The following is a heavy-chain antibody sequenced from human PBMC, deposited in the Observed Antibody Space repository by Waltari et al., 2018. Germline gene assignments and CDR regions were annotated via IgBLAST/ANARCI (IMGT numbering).Heavy chain of an antibody. Sequence: VQLLESGGGVVQPGGSLRLSCAASGFIFSSQGLHWVRQIPGKGLEWVGFISFDGKKIFDADSVRGRFSISRDNSDNMVFLQMNSLRPEDSGVYYCAKDGDYSLTEYDAFDVWGQGTVVTVSP. V-gene: IGHV3-30*02. CDR3: AKDGDYSLTEYDAFDV. CDR1: GFIFSSQG. J-gene: IGHJ3*01. D-gene: IGHD4-17*01. CDR2: ISFDGKKI.